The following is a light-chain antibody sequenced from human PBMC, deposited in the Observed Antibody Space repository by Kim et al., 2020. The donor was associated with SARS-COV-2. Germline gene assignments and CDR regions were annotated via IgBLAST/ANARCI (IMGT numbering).Light chain of an antibody. J-gene: IGLJ1*01. V-gene: IGLV2-14*03. CDR3: SSYRTSSTLSYV. CDR2: DVS. CDR1: SSVVGGYAY. Sequence: SLTSSCTWTSSVVGGYAYVSWYQQHPCKVPKLMIYDVSHRPSGISNRFSGSESGNTASLTISGLQAEDEADYYCSSYRTSSTLSYVFGTGTKVTVL.